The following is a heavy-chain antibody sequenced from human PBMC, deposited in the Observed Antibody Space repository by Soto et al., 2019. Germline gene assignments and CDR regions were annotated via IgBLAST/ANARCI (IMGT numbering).Heavy chain of an antibody. CDR3: ARDRGDYYDSSGYYSIYYFDY. V-gene: IGHV1-2*02. CDR2: INPNSGGT. Sequence: VASVKVSCKASGYTFTGYYMHWVRQAPGQGLEWMRWINPNSGGTNYAQKFQGRVTMTRDTSISTAYMELSRLRSDDTAVYYCARDRGDYYDSSGYYSIYYFDYWGQGTLVTVSS. J-gene: IGHJ4*02. D-gene: IGHD3-22*01. CDR1: GYTFTGYY.